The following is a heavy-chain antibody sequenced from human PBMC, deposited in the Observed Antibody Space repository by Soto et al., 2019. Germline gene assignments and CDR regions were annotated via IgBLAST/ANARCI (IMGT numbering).Heavy chain of an antibody. J-gene: IGHJ5*02. CDR3: SRGGYRSGYGWFDP. Sequence: QVQLQQWGAGLLKSSETLSLTCAVYGGSFSGYYWSWIRQFPGKGLEWIGEIYHSGSTSYNPSLKRRVTVSVDRSTTQFALGLISVSPADTAVYYCSRGGYRSGYGWFDPWGQGTLVTVSS. D-gene: IGHD6-19*01. CDR1: GGSFSGYY. CDR2: IYHSGST. V-gene: IGHV4-34*01.